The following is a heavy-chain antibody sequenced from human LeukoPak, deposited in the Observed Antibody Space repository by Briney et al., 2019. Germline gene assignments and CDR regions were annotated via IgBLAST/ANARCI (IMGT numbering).Heavy chain of an antibody. V-gene: IGHV4-34*01. CDR3: ATSRGYSNYVWHYYMDV. Sequence: SETLSLTCAVYSGSFSGYYWSWIRQPPGKGLEWIGEINHSGSTIYKPSLKSRVTISVDTSKNQFSLKLSSVTAADTAVYYCATSRGYSNYVWHYYMDVWGKGTTVTVSS. J-gene: IGHJ6*03. CDR1: SGSFSGYY. D-gene: IGHD4-11*01. CDR2: INHSGST.